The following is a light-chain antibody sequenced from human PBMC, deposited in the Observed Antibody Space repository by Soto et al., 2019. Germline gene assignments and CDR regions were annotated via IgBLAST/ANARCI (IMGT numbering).Light chain of an antibody. V-gene: IGKV3-15*01. CDR2: VAS. CDR3: QQYNVWPLT. CDR1: QSVNSN. Sequence: EIVMTQSPVTLSVSPGDRATLSCRASQSVNSNLAWYQQKPGQTPKLLIYVASTRATGIPGRFSGSGSGTEFTLTISSLQSEDFAVYYCQQYNVWPLTFGGGTKVEF. J-gene: IGKJ4*01.